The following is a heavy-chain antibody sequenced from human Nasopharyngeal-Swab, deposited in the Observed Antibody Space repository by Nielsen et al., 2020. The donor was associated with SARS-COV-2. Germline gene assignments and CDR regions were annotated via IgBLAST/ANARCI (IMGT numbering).Heavy chain of an antibody. J-gene: IGHJ4*02. Sequence: GESPNISCAASGFNFRNFAMSWVRQAPGKGLEWVSGIIENGADTYYADSVKGRSTIFRDNSKNTLYLQMNSLSAEDTAVYYCVRDYTVNYYGLSTDYYAPLDSWGQGTLVTVSS. D-gene: IGHD3-9*01. CDR3: VRDYTVNYYGLSTDYYAPLDS. V-gene: IGHV3-23*01. CDR1: GFNFRNFA. CDR2: IIENGADT.